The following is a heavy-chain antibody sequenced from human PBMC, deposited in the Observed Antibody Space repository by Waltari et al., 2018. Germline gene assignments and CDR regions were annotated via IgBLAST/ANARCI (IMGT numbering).Heavy chain of an antibody. CDR3: ARVPSSSSGWYRVDAFDI. Sequence: QVQLQESGPGLVKPSETLSLTCTVSGGSLSSYYWSWIRQPPGKGRVWIGYIYYSGSTNNTPSLKSRVTISVDTSKNQCSLRLSSVTAADTAVYYCARVPSSSSGWYRVDAFDIWGQGTMVTVSS. CDR1: GGSLSSYY. J-gene: IGHJ3*02. CDR2: IYYSGST. V-gene: IGHV4-59*01. D-gene: IGHD6-19*01.